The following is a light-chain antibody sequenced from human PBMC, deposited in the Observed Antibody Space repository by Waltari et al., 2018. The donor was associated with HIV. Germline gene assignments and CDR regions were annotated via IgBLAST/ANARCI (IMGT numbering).Light chain of an antibody. CDR2: KDS. CDR3: QSADLR. J-gene: IGLJ3*02. CDR1: ALPKQY. V-gene: IGLV3-25*03. Sequence: SYELTQPPSVSVSPGQTARITCSGDALPKQYAYWYQQKPGQAPVLVIYKDSERPSGIPERFSGSSSGTTVTLTISGVQAEDEADYYCQSADLRFGGGTKLTVL.